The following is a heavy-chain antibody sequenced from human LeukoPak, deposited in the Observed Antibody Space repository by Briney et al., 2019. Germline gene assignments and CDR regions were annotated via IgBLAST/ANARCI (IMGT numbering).Heavy chain of an antibody. Sequence: GASVKVSCQASGYTFTSYGISWVRQAPGQGLEWMGWISTNTGNPTYAQRLRGRFVFPLDTSVSTAYLQINSLKAEDTAVYYCARGITTYYYDSSGYSPDYWGQGTLVTVSS. J-gene: IGHJ4*02. CDR1: GYTFTSYG. D-gene: IGHD3-22*01. V-gene: IGHV7-4-1*02. CDR3: ARGITTYYYDSSGYSPDY. CDR2: ISTNTGNP.